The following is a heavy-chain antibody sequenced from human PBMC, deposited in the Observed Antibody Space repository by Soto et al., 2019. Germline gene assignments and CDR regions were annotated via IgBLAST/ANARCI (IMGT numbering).Heavy chain of an antibody. J-gene: IGHJ2*01. CDR2: FDHSSSSV. D-gene: IGHD6-19*01. CDR3: AVGIAVARGYFDL. V-gene: IGHV3-48*04. CDR1: GSRFRSYS. Sequence: EVQLVESGGGLVQPGGSRGLSGAASGSRFRSYSINWFRRAPGKGPEGVSYFDHSSSSVRYVDSVEGRFTISRDNAKDSLSLQMNSLRVEDTAMYYCAVGIAVARGYFDLWGRGTLVTVSS.